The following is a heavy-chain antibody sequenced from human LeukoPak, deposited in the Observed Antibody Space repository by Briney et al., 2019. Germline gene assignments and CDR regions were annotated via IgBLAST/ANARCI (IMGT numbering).Heavy chain of an antibody. CDR2: IIPILGIA. CDR3: ARAKNWGSYRYLLDY. J-gene: IGHJ4*02. Sequence: GASVKLSCKASGGTFSSYAISWVRQAPGQGLERMGRIIPILGIANYAQKFQGRVTITADKSTSTAYMELSSLRSEDTAVYYCARAKNWGSYRYLLDYWGQGTLVTVSS. V-gene: IGHV1-69*04. D-gene: IGHD3-16*02. CDR1: GGTFSSYA.